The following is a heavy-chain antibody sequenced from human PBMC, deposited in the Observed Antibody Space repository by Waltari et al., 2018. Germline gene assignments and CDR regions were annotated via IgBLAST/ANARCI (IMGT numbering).Heavy chain of an antibody. J-gene: IGHJ3*02. CDR2: IKYSGST. CDR3: ARHLSGACDI. V-gene: IGHV4-39*07. Sequence: QLQLQESGPGLVKPSETLSLTCTVSGGSISSSSYYWGWIRQPPGKGLEWIGSIKYSGSTNNNPSLKSRVTRSAETSKNQFSLKRSSVTAADTAVYYCARHLSGACDIWGQGTMVTVSS. D-gene: IGHD2-8*02. CDR1: GGSISSSSYY.